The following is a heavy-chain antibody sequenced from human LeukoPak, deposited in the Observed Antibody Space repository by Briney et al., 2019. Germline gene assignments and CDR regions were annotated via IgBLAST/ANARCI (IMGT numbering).Heavy chain of an antibody. V-gene: IGHV3-74*01. CDR1: GFTFNEYW. D-gene: IGHD6-19*01. CDR3: ATKQWLAPPPDS. J-gene: IGHJ4*02. CDR2: INTDGSIT. Sequence: GGSLRLSCAASGFTFNEYWMYWVRQAPGKGLVSVSRINTDGSITTYADSVKGRFTISKDNAENTLYLQMNSLRAEDTAVYYCATKQWLAPPPDSWGQGTLVTVSS.